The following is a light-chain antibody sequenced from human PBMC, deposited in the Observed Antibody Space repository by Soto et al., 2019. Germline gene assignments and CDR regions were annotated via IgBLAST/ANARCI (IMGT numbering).Light chain of an antibody. CDR2: AAS. CDR3: QQSYSTPRT. Sequence: DIQMTQSPSSLSASVEDRVIITCRASQSISNHLNWYQQKPGKAPKLLIFAASSLQSGVPSRFSGSRCGRDLTLTVSSLQPEDFATYYCQQSYSTPRTVGQGTKVDIQ. V-gene: IGKV1-39*01. CDR1: QSISNH. J-gene: IGKJ2*01.